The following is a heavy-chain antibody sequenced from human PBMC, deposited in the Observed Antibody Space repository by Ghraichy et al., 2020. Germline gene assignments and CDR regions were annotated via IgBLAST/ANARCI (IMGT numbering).Heavy chain of an antibody. J-gene: IGHJ4*02. V-gene: IGHV3-7*01. CDR3: ARGGNDYSNNPSDY. D-gene: IGHD3-16*01. CDR1: GFTFTTYW. Sequence: GGSLRLSCVASGFTFTTYWMTWVRQAPGKGLEWVANINQDESEKYYVGSVKGRFTISRDNAKNSLYLQMNNLRAEDTALYYCARGGNDYSNNPSDYGGQGTLVIVSS. CDR2: INQDESEK.